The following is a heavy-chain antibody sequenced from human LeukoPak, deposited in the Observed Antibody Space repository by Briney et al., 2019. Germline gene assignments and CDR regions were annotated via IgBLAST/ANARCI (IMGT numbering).Heavy chain of an antibody. CDR3: ARCTIGDGSGWCTWFAP. CDR2: ILGGGAP. CDR1: GSTFTSHT. Sequence: GRSLTLSSAASGSTFTSHTMNWARQAPGKWMQWVSSILGGGAPVYADSVKGRFTISRDDFKGTVFLQMDSMRPEDTAVYYCARCTIGDGSGWCTWFAPWGQGTLVTVSS. J-gene: IGHJ5*02. V-gene: IGHV3-23*01. D-gene: IGHD6-19*01.